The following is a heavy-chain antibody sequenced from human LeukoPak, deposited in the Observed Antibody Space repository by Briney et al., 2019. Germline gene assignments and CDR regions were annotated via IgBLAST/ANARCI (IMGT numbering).Heavy chain of an antibody. Sequence: PGGSLRLSCAASGFTFSSYAMSWVRQAPGKGLEWVSGISGSGSSTYYADSVKGRSTISRDNSKNTLYLQMNSLRAEDTAVYYCAKRDSSGWYPFDFWGQGTLVTVSS. CDR1: GFTFSSYA. D-gene: IGHD6-19*01. J-gene: IGHJ4*02. CDR2: ISGSGSST. V-gene: IGHV3-23*01. CDR3: AKRDSSGWYPFDF.